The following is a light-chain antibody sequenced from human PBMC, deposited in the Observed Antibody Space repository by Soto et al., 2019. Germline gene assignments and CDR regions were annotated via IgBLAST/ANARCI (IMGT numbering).Light chain of an antibody. V-gene: IGKV1-5*03. CDR2: KAS. J-gene: IGKJ1*01. CDR3: DQQNRYSWS. CDR1: QSISSW. Sequence: YVGDRVTITCRAGQSISSWLDWYQQKPGKAPNLLIYKASHLESGVPSRFSGSGSGTEFTLTISSLQPDDFATYYCDQQNRYSWSSGQG.